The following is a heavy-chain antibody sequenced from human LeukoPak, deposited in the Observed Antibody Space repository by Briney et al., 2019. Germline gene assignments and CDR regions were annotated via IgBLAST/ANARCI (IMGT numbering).Heavy chain of an antibody. CDR3: ARDPSSTPNWELDY. CDR2: INSDSGGT. D-gene: IGHD1-26*01. J-gene: IGHJ4*02. Sequence: GASVKVSCKASGYTFIHYFIHWVRQAPGQGLEWMGRINSDSGGTEYAQRFQGRVTMTRDTSITTVYMELHSLTFDDAAVYYCARDPSSTPNWELDYWGQGALVTVSS. V-gene: IGHV1-2*06. CDR1: GYTFIHYF.